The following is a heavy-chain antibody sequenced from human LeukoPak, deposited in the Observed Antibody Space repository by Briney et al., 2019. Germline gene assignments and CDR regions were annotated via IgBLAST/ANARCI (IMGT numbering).Heavy chain of an antibody. V-gene: IGHV3-30*02. CDR1: GFSFSDYG. CDR2: IRFDGTNK. Sequence: GGSLRLSCAASGFSFSDYGMHWVRQAPGKGLQWVAFIRFDGTNKYYADSVKGRFTISRDNSKNILYLQMNSLRPEDTALYYCARELHDYNARTLHWGQGTLVTVSS. CDR3: ARELHDYNARTLH. J-gene: IGHJ4*02. D-gene: IGHD4-11*01.